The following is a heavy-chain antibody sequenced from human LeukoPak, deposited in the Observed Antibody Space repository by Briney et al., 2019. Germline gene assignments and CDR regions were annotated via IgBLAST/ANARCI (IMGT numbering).Heavy chain of an antibody. CDR2: IIPILDIG. J-gene: IGHJ6*02. CDR1: GSTFSSYA. V-gene: IGHV1-69*04. CDR3: ARDRDYYDSSGSMAAARGYYYYGMDV. Sequence: SVKVSCKASGSTFSSYAINWVRQAPGQGLEWMGRIIPILDIGNYAQKFQGRVTITADRPTSTAYMELSSLRSDDTAVYYCARDRDYYDSSGSMAAARGYYYYGMDVWGQGTTVTVSS. D-gene: IGHD3-22*01.